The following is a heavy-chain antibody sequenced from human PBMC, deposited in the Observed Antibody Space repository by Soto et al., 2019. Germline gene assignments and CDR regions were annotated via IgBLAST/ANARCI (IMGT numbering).Heavy chain of an antibody. D-gene: IGHD3-9*01. CDR2: INHSGST. CDR3: ARGRGGEAYDILTGYYYYFDY. J-gene: IGHJ4*02. CDR1: GGSFSGYY. V-gene: IGHV4-34*01. Sequence: PSETLSLPCAVYGGSFSGYYWSWIRQPPGKGLEWIGEINHSGSTNYNPSLKSRVTISVDSSKNQFSLKLSSVTAADTAVYYCARGRGGEAYDILTGYYYYFDYWGQGTLVTVSS.